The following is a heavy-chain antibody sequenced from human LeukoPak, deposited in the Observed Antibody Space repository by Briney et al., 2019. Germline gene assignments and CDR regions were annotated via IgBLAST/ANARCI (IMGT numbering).Heavy chain of an antibody. CDR1: GFTFSSYA. CDR2: ISSNGGST. V-gene: IGHV3-64D*06. J-gene: IGHJ4*02. CDR3: VKDFVLLWFGRTFDY. Sequence: PGGSLRLSCSASGFTFSSYAMHWVRQAPGKGLEYVSAISSNGGSTYYADSVMGRFTISRDNSKNTLYLQMSSLRAEDTAVYYCVKDFVLLWFGRTFDYWGQGTLVTVSS. D-gene: IGHD3-10*01.